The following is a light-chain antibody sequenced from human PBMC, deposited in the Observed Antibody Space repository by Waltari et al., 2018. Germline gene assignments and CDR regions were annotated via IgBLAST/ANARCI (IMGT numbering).Light chain of an antibody. CDR2: DAS. Sequence: EIVLTQSPATLSLSPGERATLSCRASQSVSRYLAWYQQKPGQAPRLLIYDASNRATGNPARFSGSGSGTDFTLTISSLEPEDFAVYYCQRRGHWPPGATFGPGTRVDIK. CDR1: QSVSRY. J-gene: IGKJ3*01. CDR3: QRRGHWPPGAT. V-gene: IGKV3-11*01.